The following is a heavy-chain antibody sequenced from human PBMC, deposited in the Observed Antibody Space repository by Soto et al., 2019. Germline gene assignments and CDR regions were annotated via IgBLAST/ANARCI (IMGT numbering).Heavy chain of an antibody. CDR3: ARRRAPNWFDP. Sequence: RRLSCAASGFTFSSYWMSWVRQAPGKGLEWVANIKQDGSDKYYVDSVKGRFTISRDNAKNSLYLQMNSLRAEDTAVYYCARRRAPNWFDPWGRGTVVNV. V-gene: IGHV3-7*01. CDR1: GFTFSSYW. J-gene: IGHJ5*02. CDR2: IKQDGSDK.